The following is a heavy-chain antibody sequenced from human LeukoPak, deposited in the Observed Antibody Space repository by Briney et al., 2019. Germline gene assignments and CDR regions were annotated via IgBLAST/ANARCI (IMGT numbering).Heavy chain of an antibody. V-gene: IGHV3-13*01. CDR1: RFTFSSYD. D-gene: IGHD6-19*01. CDR2: IDSAGNT. J-gene: IGHJ6*03. CDR3: ARDSVAVAGLSYYYMDV. Sequence: GGSLRLSCAASRFTFSSYDMHWVRQATGKGLEWVSTIDSAGNTYYPGSVKGRFTSSRENAKNSLYLQMNSLRAGDTAVYYCARDSVAVAGLSYYYMDVWGKGTTVTVSS.